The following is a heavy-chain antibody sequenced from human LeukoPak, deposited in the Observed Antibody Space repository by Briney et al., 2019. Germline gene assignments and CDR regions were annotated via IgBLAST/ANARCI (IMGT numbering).Heavy chain of an antibody. CDR2: INHTGST. Sequence: SETLSLTCAVYGGSFSGYYWSWISQPPGKGLEWIGEINHTGSTNYNPSLKSRVTISVDTSKNQFSLKLSSVTAADTAVYYCVRHRQYDADVFDLWGQGTMVIVSS. D-gene: IGHD2/OR15-2a*01. CDR1: GGSFSGYY. CDR3: VRHRQYDADVFDL. J-gene: IGHJ3*01. V-gene: IGHV4-34*01.